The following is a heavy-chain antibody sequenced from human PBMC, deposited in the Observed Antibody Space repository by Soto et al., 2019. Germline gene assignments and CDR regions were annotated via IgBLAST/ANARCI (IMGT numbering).Heavy chain of an antibody. D-gene: IGHD2-8*01. J-gene: IGHJ6*02. Sequence: QVQLVQSGAEVKKPGASVKGSCKASGYTFTSYYMHWVRQAPGQGLEWMGIINPSGGSTSYAQKVQGRVPMTRDTSTSTVYMELSSLRSEDTAVYYCARQARYCTNGVCSAYGMDVWGQGTTVTVSS. CDR3: ARQARYCTNGVCSAYGMDV. V-gene: IGHV1-46*01. CDR2: INPSGGST. CDR1: GYTFTSYY.